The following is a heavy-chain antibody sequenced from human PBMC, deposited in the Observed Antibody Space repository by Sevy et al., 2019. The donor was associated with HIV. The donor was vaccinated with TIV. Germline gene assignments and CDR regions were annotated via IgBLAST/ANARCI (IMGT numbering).Heavy chain of an antibody. CDR1: GDSISSQNYY. D-gene: IGHD6-19*01. V-gene: IGHV4-39*01. J-gene: IGHJ4*01. CDR2: IYYRGSS. Sequence: SETLSLTCTVSGDSISSQNYYWAWIRQSPGKGLEWIASIYYRGSSYYNLSVRSRVTISVDTSKAQISLKLSSVTAADTAVYFCARQVRFPAVILNHFGYWGHGTLVTGSS. CDR3: ARQVRFPAVILNHFGY.